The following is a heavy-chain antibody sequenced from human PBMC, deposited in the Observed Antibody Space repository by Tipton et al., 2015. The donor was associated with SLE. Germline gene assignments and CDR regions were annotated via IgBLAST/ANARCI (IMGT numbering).Heavy chain of an antibody. CDR1: GFTISTSA. J-gene: IGHJ2*01. Sequence: GSLRLSCAASGFTISTSAMAWVRQAPGRGLEWVSIISGSGGSTYYADFVKGRFRISRDNSQGTLSLQMNSLKVEDTAIYYCARGSGSYYHWYFDLWGRGTLVTVSS. V-gene: IGHV3-23*01. CDR3: ARGSGSYYHWYFDL. D-gene: IGHD1-26*01. CDR2: ISGSGGST.